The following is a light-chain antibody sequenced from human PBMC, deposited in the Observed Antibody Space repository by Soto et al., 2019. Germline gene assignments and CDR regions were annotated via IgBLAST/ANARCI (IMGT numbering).Light chain of an antibody. CDR3: QQSFSSPQT. CDR1: QSVTSY. J-gene: IGKJ1*01. V-gene: IGKV1-39*01. Sequence: IQMTQSPSSLSASVGDRVTITCRASQSVTSYVNWYQQTPGKAPKLLIYTSSRLLNGVPSRFSGSGSGTDFTLTITSLQVEDFATYYCQQSFSSPQTFGQGTKVEIK. CDR2: TSS.